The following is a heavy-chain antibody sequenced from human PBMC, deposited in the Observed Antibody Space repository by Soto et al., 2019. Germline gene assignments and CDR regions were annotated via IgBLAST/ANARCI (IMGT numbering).Heavy chain of an antibody. V-gene: IGHV5-51*01. CDR2: IYPGDSDT. J-gene: IGHJ3*02. CDR3: ARAMVRGTNDAFDI. CDR1: GYSFITYW. D-gene: IGHD3-10*01. Sequence: GESLKISCNGSGYSFITYWIGWVRQMPGKGLEWMGIIYPGDSDTRYSPSFQGQVTISADKSISTAYLQWSSLKASDTAMYYCARAMVRGTNDAFDIWGQGTMVTVSS.